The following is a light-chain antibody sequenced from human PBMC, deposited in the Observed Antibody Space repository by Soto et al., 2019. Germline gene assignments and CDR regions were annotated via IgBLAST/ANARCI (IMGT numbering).Light chain of an antibody. Sequence: EMVMTQSPPTLSVSPGERATLSCRASQSISSNLAWYQEKPGQAPRLLIYGASARATGIPARFSGSGSGTEFTLTISSLQSEDFVIYYCQQYNSWPWKFGRGTKVDI. CDR3: QQYNSWPWK. J-gene: IGKJ1*01. CDR2: GAS. CDR1: QSISSN. V-gene: IGKV3-15*01.